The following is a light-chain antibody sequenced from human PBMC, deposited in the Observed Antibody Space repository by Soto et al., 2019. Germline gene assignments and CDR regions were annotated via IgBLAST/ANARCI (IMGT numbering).Light chain of an antibody. Sequence: EIVLTQSPGTLSLSPGETATRSCRASRSVSSNYLAWYQQRPGQAPRLLINRASNRATGIPDRFTGSGSGTDFTLTINRLEPADFAVYYCQHYGSSPRTFGQGTKVDI. CDR2: RAS. CDR3: QHYGSSPRT. V-gene: IGKV3-20*01. CDR1: RSVSSNY. J-gene: IGKJ1*01.